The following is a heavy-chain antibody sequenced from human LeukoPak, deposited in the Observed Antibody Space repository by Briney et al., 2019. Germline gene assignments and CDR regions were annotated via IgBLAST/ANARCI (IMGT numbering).Heavy chain of an antibody. D-gene: IGHD3-22*01. V-gene: IGHV4-59*12. J-gene: IGHJ4*02. CDR1: GDSISSSY. Sequence: SETLSLTCSVSGDSISSSYWSWIRQPPGKGLEWIGYIYHSGSTYYNPSLKSRVTISVDRSKNQFSLKLSSVTAADTAVYYCARVVVMHWIDYWGQGTLVTVSS. CDR3: ARVVVMHWIDY. CDR2: IYHSGST.